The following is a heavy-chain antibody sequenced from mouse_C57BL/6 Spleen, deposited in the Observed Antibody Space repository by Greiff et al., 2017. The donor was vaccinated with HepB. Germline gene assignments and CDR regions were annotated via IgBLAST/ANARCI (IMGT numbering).Heavy chain of an antibody. CDR2: IDPENGDT. V-gene: IGHV14-4*01. J-gene: IGHJ3*01. D-gene: IGHD2-14*01. CDR3: TTIGTFAY. CDR1: GFNIKDDY. Sequence: VQLKQSGAELVRPGASVKLSCTASGFNIKDDYMHWVKQRPEQGLEWIGWIDPENGDTEYASKFQGKATITADTSSNTAYLQLSSLTSEDTAVYYCTTIGTFAYWGQGTLVTVSA.